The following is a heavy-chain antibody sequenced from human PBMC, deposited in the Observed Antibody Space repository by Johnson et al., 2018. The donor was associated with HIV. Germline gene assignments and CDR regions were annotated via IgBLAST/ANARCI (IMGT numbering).Heavy chain of an antibody. CDR2: IKQDGTES. D-gene: IGHD2-21*02. J-gene: IGHJ3*02. V-gene: IGHV3-7*01. CDR3: AKMALGDVDAFDI. Sequence: VQLVESGGGLVRPGGSLRLSCAASGFMFRSFWMTWVRQAPGMGLEWVANIKQDGTESYYVDSVKGRFTISRDNAKNSLYLQMNSLRVEDTAVYYCAKMALGDVDAFDIWGQGTMVTVSS. CDR1: GFMFRSFW.